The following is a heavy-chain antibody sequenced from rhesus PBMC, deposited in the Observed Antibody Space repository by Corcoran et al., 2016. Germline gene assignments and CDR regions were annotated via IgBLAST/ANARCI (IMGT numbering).Heavy chain of an antibody. J-gene: IGHJ6*01. V-gene: IGHV4-80*01. D-gene: IGHD1-44*01. CDR2: INANGDST. CDR3: AKDGSGNYVNS. CDR1: GASIRYYC. Sequence: QVQLQESGPGLVKPSETLSLTCAVSGASIRYYCWSWIRQPPGKGLEWIGEINANGDSTYYNPSLKSRVTISKDASKNQLSLRLNSVTAADTAVYYCAKDGSGNYVNSWGQGVVVTVSS.